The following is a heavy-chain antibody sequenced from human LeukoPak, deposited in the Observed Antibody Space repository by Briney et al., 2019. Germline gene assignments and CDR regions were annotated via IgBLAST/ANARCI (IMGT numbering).Heavy chain of an antibody. D-gene: IGHD2-21*02. CDR1: GFTFSSYA. V-gene: IGHV3-23*01. CDR3: AKDPPYGIVVVTAMDYFDY. Sequence: GGSLRLSCAASGFTFSSYAMSWVRQAPGKGLEWVSAISGSGGSTYYADSVKGRFTISRDNSKNTLYLQMNSLRAEDTAVYYCAKDPPYGIVVVTAMDYFDYWGQGTLVTVSS. CDR2: ISGSGGST. J-gene: IGHJ4*02.